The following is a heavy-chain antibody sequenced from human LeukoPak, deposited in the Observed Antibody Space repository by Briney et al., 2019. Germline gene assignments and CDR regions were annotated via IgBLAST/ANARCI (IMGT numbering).Heavy chain of an antibody. CDR3: ARDGRYFDWLTGAADNWFDP. Sequence: GASVKVSCKASGYTFTGYYMHWVRQAPGQGLEWMGWINPNSGGTNYAQKFQGRVTMTRDTSISTAYMELSRLRSDDTAVYYCARDGRYFDWLTGAADNWFDPWGQGTLVTVSS. D-gene: IGHD3-9*01. CDR2: INPNSGGT. J-gene: IGHJ5*02. V-gene: IGHV1-2*02. CDR1: GYTFTGYY.